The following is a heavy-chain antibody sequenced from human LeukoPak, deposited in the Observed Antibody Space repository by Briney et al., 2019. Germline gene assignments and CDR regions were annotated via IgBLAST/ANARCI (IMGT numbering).Heavy chain of an antibody. Sequence: PSQTLSLTCTVSGGSISSGSYYWSWIRQPAGKGLEWIGRIYTSGSTNYNPSLKSRVTISVDTSKNQFSLKLSSVTAADTAVYYCARSTAGTLDFDYWGQGTLVTVSS. CDR1: GGSISSGSYY. CDR2: IYTSGST. CDR3: ARSTAGTLDFDY. J-gene: IGHJ4*02. D-gene: IGHD6-19*01. V-gene: IGHV4-61*02.